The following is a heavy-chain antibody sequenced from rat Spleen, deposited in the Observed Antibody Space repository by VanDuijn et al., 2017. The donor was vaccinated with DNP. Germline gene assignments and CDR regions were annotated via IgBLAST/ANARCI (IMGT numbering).Heavy chain of an antibody. D-gene: IGHD4-3*01. CDR1: GFTFSSFP. CDR3: ARGGIRGTGAMDA. J-gene: IGHJ4*01. V-gene: IGHV5-46*01. CDR2: ISTSGGST. Sequence: EVQLVESGGGLVQPGRSMKLSYAASGFTFSSFPMAWVRQAPTKGLEWVATISTSGGSTYYRDSVKGRFTISRDNAKSTLYLQMNSLRSEDTATYYCARGGIRGTGAMDAWGQGTSVTVSP.